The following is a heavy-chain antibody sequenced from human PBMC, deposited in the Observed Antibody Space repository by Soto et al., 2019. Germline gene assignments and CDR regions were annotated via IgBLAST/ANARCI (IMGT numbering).Heavy chain of an antibody. V-gene: IGHV3-30-3*01. CDR2: ISYDGSNK. Sequence: GGSLRLSCAASGFTFSSYAMHWVRQAPGKGLEWVAVISYDGSNKYYADSVKGRFTISRDNSKNTLYLQMNSLRAEDTAVYYCARDTETYYDFWSALEDYYGMDVWGQGTTVTVSS. D-gene: IGHD3-3*01. J-gene: IGHJ6*02. CDR3: ARDTETYYDFWSALEDYYGMDV. CDR1: GFTFSSYA.